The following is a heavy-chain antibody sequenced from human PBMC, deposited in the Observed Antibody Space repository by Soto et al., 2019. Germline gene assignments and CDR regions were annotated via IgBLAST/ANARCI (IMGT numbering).Heavy chain of an antibody. CDR2: ISWNGGTT. D-gene: IGHD2-8*01. J-gene: IGHJ4*02. Sequence: EVQLVESGGDLVQPGRSLRLSCAASGFTFDNYARHWVRQVPGKAPEWVSGISWNGGTTGYADSVKGRFTISRDSARNSLYLQMNSLRPEDTALYYCAKDVRDLWWGGGYFENWGQGTPVTVSS. CDR1: GFTFDNYA. V-gene: IGHV3-9*01. CDR3: AKDVRDLWWGGGYFEN.